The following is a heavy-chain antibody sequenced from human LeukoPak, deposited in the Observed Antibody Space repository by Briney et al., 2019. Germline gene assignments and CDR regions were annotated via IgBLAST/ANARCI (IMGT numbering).Heavy chain of an antibody. CDR3: ARDQGSSWFDY. V-gene: IGHV3-74*01. CDR1: GFTFSSYW. D-gene: IGHD6-13*01. J-gene: IGHJ4*02. Sequence: GGSLRLSCAASGFTFSSYWVHWVRQAPGKGLVWVSRINSDGSSTSYADSVKGRFTISRDNAKNTLYLQMNSLRAEDTAVYYCARDQGSSWFDYWGQGTLVTVSS. CDR2: INSDGSST.